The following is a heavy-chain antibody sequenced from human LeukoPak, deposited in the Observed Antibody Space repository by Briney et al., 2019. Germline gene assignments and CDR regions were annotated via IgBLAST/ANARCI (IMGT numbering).Heavy chain of an antibody. CDR3: AGAYSSSAVVVY. CDR1: GGSISSGDYY. CDR2: IYYSGST. V-gene: IGHV4-30-4*01. J-gene: IGHJ4*02. D-gene: IGHD6-6*01. Sequence: PPETLSLTCTVSGGSISSGDYYWSWIRQPPGKGLEWIGYIYYSGSTYYNPSLKSRVTISVDTSKNQFSLKLSSVTAADTAVYYCAGAYSSSAVVVYWGQGTLVTVSS.